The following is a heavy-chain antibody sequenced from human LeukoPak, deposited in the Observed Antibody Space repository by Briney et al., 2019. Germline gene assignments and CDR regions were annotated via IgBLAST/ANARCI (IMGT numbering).Heavy chain of an antibody. CDR1: GNTFSTYG. CDR2: IRYDGSNK. V-gene: IGHV3-30*02. Sequence: PGGSLRLSCAASGNTFSTYGMHWVRQAPGKGLEWVAFIRYDGSNKYYADSVKGRFTISRDNSKNTLYLQMNSLRAEDTAVYYCAKDIEAFSGWADYWGQGTLVTVSS. CDR3: AKDIEAFSGWADY. D-gene: IGHD6-19*01. J-gene: IGHJ4*02.